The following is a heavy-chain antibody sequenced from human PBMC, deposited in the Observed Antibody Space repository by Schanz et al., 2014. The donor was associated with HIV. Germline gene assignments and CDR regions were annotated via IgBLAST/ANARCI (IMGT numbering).Heavy chain of an antibody. V-gene: IGHV3-23*01. CDR1: GLTLSSYG. CDR2: ISGGSGST. Sequence: DVQLLESGGGLVQPGGSLRLSCAASGLTLSSYGMSWVRQAPGKGLEWVSSISGGSGSTFYADSVKGRFTISRVNSKNTLYLQMNSLRAEDTAIYYCAKTSITLGMDVWGQGTTVTVSS. CDR3: AKTSITLGMDV. J-gene: IGHJ6*02. D-gene: IGHD1-20*01.